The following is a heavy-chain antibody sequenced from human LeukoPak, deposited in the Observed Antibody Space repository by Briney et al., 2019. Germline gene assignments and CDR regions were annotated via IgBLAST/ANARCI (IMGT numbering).Heavy chain of an antibody. D-gene: IGHD2-21*01. V-gene: IGHV4-59*08. CDR2: IYYSGST. J-gene: IGHJ6*02. CDR1: GGSISSYY. Sequence: PSETLSLTCTVSGGSISSYYWSWIRQPPGKGLEWIGYIYYSGSTNYNPSLKSRVTISVDTSKNQFSLKLSSVTAADTAVYYCARHAIAVPPGYYGMDVWGQGTTVTVSS. CDR3: ARHAIAVPPGYYGMDV.